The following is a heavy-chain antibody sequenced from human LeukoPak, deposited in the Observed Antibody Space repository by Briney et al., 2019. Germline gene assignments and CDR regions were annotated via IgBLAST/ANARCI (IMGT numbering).Heavy chain of an antibody. J-gene: IGHJ5*02. CDR3: TRAFLVGRTGFDP. CDR2: MNPNSGHT. D-gene: IGHD1-26*01. CDR1: GYTFTTYG. Sequence: ASVKVSCKTSGYTFTTYGISWVRQATGQGLEWMGWMNPNSGHTGYAQKFRGRVTITSDTSTRTAFLELSSLTSEDTAVYYCTRAFLVGRTGFDPWGQGTLVTVSS. V-gene: IGHV1-8*03.